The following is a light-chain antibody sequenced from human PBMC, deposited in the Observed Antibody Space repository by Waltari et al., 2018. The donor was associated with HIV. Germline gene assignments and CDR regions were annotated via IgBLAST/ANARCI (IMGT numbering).Light chain of an antibody. CDR1: QSVSSN. Sequence: EIVMTQSPATLSVSPGERATLSCRASQSVSSNFAWYQQKPGQAPRLPIYGASTRATGIPARFSGSGSGTEFTLTISSLQSEDFAVYYCQQYNNWLLFTFGPGTKVDIK. J-gene: IGKJ3*01. CDR3: QQYNNWLLFT. V-gene: IGKV3-15*01. CDR2: GAS.